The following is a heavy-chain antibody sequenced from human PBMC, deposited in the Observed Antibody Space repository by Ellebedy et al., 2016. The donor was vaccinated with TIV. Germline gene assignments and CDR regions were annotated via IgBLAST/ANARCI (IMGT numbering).Heavy chain of an antibody. J-gene: IGHJ4*02. CDR1: GGSFSGYY. CDR2: INHSGST. V-gene: IGHV4-34*01. Sequence: MPSETLSLTCAVYGGSFSGYYWSWIRQPPGKGLEWIGEINHSGSTNYNPSLKSRVTISVDTSKNQFSLKLSSVTAADTAVYYCARVGTRGSRYSGDYWGQGTLVTVSS. D-gene: IGHD2-15*01. CDR3: ARVGTRGSRYSGDY.